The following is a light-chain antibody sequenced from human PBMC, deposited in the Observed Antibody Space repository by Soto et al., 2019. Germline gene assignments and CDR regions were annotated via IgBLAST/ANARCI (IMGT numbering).Light chain of an antibody. V-gene: IGLV2-8*01. Sequence: QSALTQPPSAAVSPVQSVTISCTGTSSALGVSWYQQHPGKAPKLMIYDVTKRPSGVPDRFSGSKSGNTAALTVSRLQADDEADYYFGSNVGNIWVFVGGTKGTVL. J-gene: IGLJ3*02. CDR1: SSALG. CDR3: GSNVGNIWV. CDR2: DVT.